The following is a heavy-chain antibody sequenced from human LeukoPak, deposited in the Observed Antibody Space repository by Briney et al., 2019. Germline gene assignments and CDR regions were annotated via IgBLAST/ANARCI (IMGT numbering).Heavy chain of an antibody. CDR3: AKPGRRTLLSYLDV. CDR2: ISGIGDST. V-gene: IGHV3-23*01. J-gene: IGHJ6*03. Sequence: GGSLRLSCTASGFTSNIYAMTWVRQSPGKGLEWVSTISGIGDSTYYADSVKGRFTISRDTSRNTLYLQMNTLGAEDTAVYYCAKPGRRTLLSYLDVWGNGTTVTVSS. CDR1: GFTSNIYA.